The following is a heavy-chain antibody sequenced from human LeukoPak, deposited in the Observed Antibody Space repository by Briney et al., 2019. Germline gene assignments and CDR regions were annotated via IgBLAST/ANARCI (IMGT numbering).Heavy chain of an antibody. J-gene: IGHJ6*04. CDR1: GYTFTGYY. CDR2: INPNSGGT. D-gene: IGHD1-20*01. CDR3: ARGVQYNWKAMDV. Sequence: ASVKVSCKASGYTFTGYYMHGVRQAPGQGLEWMGRINPNSGGTNYAQKFQGRVTMTRDTSISTAYMELSRLRSDDTAVYYCARGVQYNWKAMDVWGKGTTVTVSS. V-gene: IGHV1-2*06.